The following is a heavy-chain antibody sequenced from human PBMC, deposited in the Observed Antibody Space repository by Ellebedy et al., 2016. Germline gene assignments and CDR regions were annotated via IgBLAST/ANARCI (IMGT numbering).Heavy chain of an antibody. CDR3: TTGYSSAWHDGY. D-gene: IGHD5-12*01. CDR2: IKSRKDGGTT. J-gene: IGHJ4*02. Sequence: GGSLRLSXAASGFIFSSAWMSWVRQAPGKGLEWVGRIKSRKDGGTTDYAAPVKGRFSISRDDSKNTLSLEMNSLKIEDTGVYYCTTGYSSAWHDGYWGQGTLVTVSS. V-gene: IGHV3-15*01. CDR1: GFIFSSAW.